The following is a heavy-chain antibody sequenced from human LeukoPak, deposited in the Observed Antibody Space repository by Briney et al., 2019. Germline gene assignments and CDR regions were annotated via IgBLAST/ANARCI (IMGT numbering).Heavy chain of an antibody. Sequence: SVKVSCKASGDTFSSYAISWVRQAPGQGLEWMGGIIPIFGTANYAQKFQGRVTITTDESTSTAYMELSSLRSEDTAVYYCARDSSSVVDYYYDSSGDRNYFDYWGQGTLVTVSS. J-gene: IGHJ4*02. D-gene: IGHD3-22*01. CDR2: IIPIFGTA. V-gene: IGHV1-69*05. CDR1: GDTFSSYA. CDR3: ARDSSSVVDYYYDSSGDRNYFDY.